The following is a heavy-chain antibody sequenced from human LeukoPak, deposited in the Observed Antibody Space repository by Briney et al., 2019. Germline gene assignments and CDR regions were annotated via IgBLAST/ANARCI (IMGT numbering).Heavy chain of an antibody. CDR1: GGSFSNYF. V-gene: IGHV4-34*01. Sequence: TSETLSLTCAVYGGSFSNYFWTWIRQAPGKGLERIGEINDSGSTNYNSSLKSRFTISLDTSKNQFSLKLRSVTAADTAVYYCARGRFFDNKRCYSSWRVFDHWGQGALVIVSS. CDR2: INDSGST. CDR3: ARGRFFDNKRCYSSWRVFDH. J-gene: IGHJ4*02. D-gene: IGHD3-9*01.